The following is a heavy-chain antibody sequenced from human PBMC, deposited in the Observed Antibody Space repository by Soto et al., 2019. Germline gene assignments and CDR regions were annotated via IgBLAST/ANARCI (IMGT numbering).Heavy chain of an antibody. V-gene: IGHV3-23*01. D-gene: IGHD2-15*01. CDR2: ISGGGGST. CDR3: AKVTSGY. CDR1: GFTFSSNA. J-gene: IGHJ4*02. Sequence: EVQLLESGGGLVQPGGSLRLSCAASGFTFSSNAMSWVRQAPGKGLEWVSVISGGGGSTNYADSVKGRFSISRDNSKNTLYLQMNSLRAEDTGVYYCAKVTSGYWGQGTLVTVSS.